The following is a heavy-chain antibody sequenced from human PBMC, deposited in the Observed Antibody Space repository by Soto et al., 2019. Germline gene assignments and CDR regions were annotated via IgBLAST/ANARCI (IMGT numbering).Heavy chain of an antibody. CDR3: ARTGSSIWYWFDP. D-gene: IGHD6-13*01. CDR2: INAGNGNT. V-gene: IGHV1-3*01. Sequence: QVQLVQSGAEVKKPGASVKVSCKASGYTFTSYAMHWVRQAPGQRLEWMGWINAGNGNTKYSQKFQDRVTITRATAASTAYMELSSLRSEDTAVYYCARTGSSIWYWFDPWGQGTLVTVSS. J-gene: IGHJ5*02. CDR1: GYTFTSYA.